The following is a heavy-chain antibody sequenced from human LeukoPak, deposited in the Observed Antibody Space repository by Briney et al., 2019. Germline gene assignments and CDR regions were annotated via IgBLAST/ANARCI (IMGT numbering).Heavy chain of an antibody. CDR2: IHYSGST. D-gene: IGHD6-13*01. CDR3: ARDTPAAGTFDY. CDR1: SGSISNYY. J-gene: IGHJ4*02. V-gene: IGHV4-59*01. Sequence: SETLSFTCTVSSGSISNYYWSWIRQSPGKGLEWIGHIHYSGSTNYNPSLKSRVTILVDTSNNQFSLELTSATAADTAVYYCARDTPAAGTFDYWGQGTLVTVSS.